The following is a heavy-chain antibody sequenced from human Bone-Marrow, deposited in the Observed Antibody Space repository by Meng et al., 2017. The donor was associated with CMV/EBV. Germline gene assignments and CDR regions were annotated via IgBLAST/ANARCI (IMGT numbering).Heavy chain of an antibody. J-gene: IGHJ4*02. D-gene: IGHD3-10*01. Sequence: ASVKVSCKASGYTFTGHSMHWVRQAPGQGLEWMGWINPQSGDTNYAQNFQGRVTLTRDTSISPAYMELSSLRSDDTAMYYCAREMTTTWYGGSDSWGQGTLVTVSS. V-gene: IGHV1-2*02. CDR2: INPQSGDT. CDR1: GYTFTGHS. CDR3: AREMTTTWYGGSDS.